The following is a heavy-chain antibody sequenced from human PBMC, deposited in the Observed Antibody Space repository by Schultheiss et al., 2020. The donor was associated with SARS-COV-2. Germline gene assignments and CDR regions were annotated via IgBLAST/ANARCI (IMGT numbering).Heavy chain of an antibody. D-gene: IGHD3-3*01. CDR3: AKGGQRITIFGVATPRDYMDV. J-gene: IGHJ6*03. Sequence: GESLKISCAASGFTFSSYGMHWVRQAPGKGLEWVAFIRYDGSNKYYADSVKGRFTISRDNSKNTLYLQMNSLRAEDTAVYYCAKGGQRITIFGVATPRDYMDVWGKGTTVTVSS. CDR2: IRYDGSNK. CDR1: GFTFSSYG. V-gene: IGHV3-30*02.